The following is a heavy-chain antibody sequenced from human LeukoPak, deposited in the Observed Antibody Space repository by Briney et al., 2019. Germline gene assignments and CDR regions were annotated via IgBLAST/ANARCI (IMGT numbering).Heavy chain of an antibody. CDR1: GFTFSSYA. CDR3: ARCVSGSYYYCYGMDV. D-gene: IGHD1-26*01. Sequence: GGSLRLSCAASGFTFSSYAMSWVRQAPGKGLEWVSAISGSGGSTYYGDSVKGRFTISRDNSKNSLYLQMTSLGAEDTAVYYCARCVSGSYYYCYGMDVWGQGTTVTVSS. J-gene: IGHJ6*02. CDR2: ISGSGGST. V-gene: IGHV3-23*01.